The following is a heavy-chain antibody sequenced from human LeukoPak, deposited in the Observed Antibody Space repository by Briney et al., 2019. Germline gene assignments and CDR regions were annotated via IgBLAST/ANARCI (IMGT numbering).Heavy chain of an antibody. CDR1: GFTFSSYW. J-gene: IGHJ4*02. V-gene: IGHV3-7*01. Sequence: GGSLRLSCAASGFTFSSYWMSWVRQAPGKGLEWVANIKQDGSEEYYVDSVKGRFTISRDNAKNSLYLQMNSLRAEDTAVYYCARSKSVGATRTYYFDYWGQGTLVTVSS. CDR2: IKQDGSEE. D-gene: IGHD1-26*01. CDR3: ARSKSVGATRTYYFDY.